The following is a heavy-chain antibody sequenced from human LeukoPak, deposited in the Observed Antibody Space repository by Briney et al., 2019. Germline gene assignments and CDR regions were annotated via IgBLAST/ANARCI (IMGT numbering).Heavy chain of an antibody. CDR3: ARDRMISGSSHIDY. CDR1: GFTFSSYA. D-gene: IGHD1-26*01. CDR2: ISYDGSNK. J-gene: IGHJ4*02. Sequence: GGSLRLSCVASGFTFSSYAMHWVRQAPGKGLEWVAVISYDGSNKYYADSVKGRFTISRDNSKNTLYLQMNSLRAEDTAVYYCARDRMISGSSHIDYWGQGTLVTVSS. V-gene: IGHV3-30-3*01.